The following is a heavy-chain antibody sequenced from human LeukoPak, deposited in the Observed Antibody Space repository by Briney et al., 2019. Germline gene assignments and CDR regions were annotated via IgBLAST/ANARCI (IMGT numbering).Heavy chain of an antibody. D-gene: IGHD3-10*01. CDR2: ISSSSSYI. CDR3: ARVLWFGELGVDYFDY. V-gene: IGHV3-21*01. J-gene: IGHJ4*02. CDR1: GFTFSSYS. Sequence: GGSLRLSCAASGFTFSSYSMNWVRQAPGKGLEWVLSISSSSSYIYYADSVKGRFTISRDNAKNSLYLQMNSLRAEDTAVYYCARVLWFGELGVDYFDYWGQGTLVTVSS.